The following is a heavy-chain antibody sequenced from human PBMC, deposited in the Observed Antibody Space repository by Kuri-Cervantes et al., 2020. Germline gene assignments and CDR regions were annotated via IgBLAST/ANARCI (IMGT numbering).Heavy chain of an antibody. V-gene: IGHV4-39*01. CDR2: IYNSGST. CDR1: GGSISSSSYY. CDR3: ASTSEVVGNWFDP. Sequence: SETLSLTCTVSGGSISSSSYYWGWVRQPPGKGLEWIGSIYNSGSTYYNPSLKRRVTISVDTSKNQFSLKLSPVTAADTAVYYCASTSEVVGNWFDPWGQGTLVTVSS. D-gene: IGHD2-15*01. J-gene: IGHJ5*02.